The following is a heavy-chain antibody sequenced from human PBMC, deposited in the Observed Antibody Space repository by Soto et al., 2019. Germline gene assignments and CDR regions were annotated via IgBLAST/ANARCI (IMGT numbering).Heavy chain of an antibody. CDR2: IIPIFGTA. D-gene: IGHD5-18*01. V-gene: IGHV1-69*06. J-gene: IGHJ6*02. Sequence: GASVKVSCKASGGTFSSYAISWVRQAPGQGLEWMGGIIPIFGTANYAQKFQGRVTITADKSTNTAYMELSSLRSEDTAVYYCARDQGIQLLYGYFMDVWGQGTTVTVSS. CDR1: GGTFSSYA. CDR3: ARDQGIQLLYGYFMDV.